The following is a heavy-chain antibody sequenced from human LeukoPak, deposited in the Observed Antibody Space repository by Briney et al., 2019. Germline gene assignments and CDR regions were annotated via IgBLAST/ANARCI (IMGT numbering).Heavy chain of an antibody. CDR1: GYTFTSYD. D-gene: IGHD2-21*02. J-gene: IGHJ6*03. CDR2: MNPTSGNT. Sequence: ASVKVSCKASGYTFTSYDINWVRQATGQGLEWMGWMNPTSGNTGYAQKFQGRVTMTRNTSISTAYMELSSLRSEDTAVYYCARAPIVVVTAIAPAGYYMDVWGKGTTVTISS. V-gene: IGHV1-8*01. CDR3: ARAPIVVVTAIAPAGYYMDV.